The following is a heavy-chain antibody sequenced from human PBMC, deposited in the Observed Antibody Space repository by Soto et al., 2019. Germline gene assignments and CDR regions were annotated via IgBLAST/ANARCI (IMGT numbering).Heavy chain of an antibody. CDR3: ARVHDSGGFYNWFDP. V-gene: IGHV3-7*01. Sequence: GGSLRLSCAASGFTFSYYWMSWVRQAPGKGLEWVASINQGGSGIYSVDSMKGRFTISRDNAKNSLYLQMNSLRAEDTAVYHCARVHDSGGFYNWFDPWGQGTLVTVSS. J-gene: IGHJ5*02. D-gene: IGHD4-17*01. CDR2: INQGGSGI. CDR1: GFTFSYYW.